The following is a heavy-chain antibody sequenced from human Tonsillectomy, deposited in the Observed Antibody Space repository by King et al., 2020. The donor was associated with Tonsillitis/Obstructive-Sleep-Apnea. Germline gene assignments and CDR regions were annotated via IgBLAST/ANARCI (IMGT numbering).Heavy chain of an antibody. CDR2: IYYSGST. CDR1: GGSISSYY. D-gene: IGHD2-2*02. CDR3: ARVHCSSTSCYTGEYYFDY. J-gene: IGHJ4*02. V-gene: IGHV4-59*01. Sequence: QLQESGPGLVKPSETLSLTCTVSGGSISSYYWSWIRQPPGKGLEWIGYIYYSGSTNYNPSIKSRVTISVDTSKNQFSLKLSSVTAADTAVYYCARVHCSSTSCYTGEYYFDYWGQGXLXTVSS.